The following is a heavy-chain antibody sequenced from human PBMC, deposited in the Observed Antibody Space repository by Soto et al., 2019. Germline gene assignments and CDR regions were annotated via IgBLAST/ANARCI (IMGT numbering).Heavy chain of an antibody. CDR1: RGSISSYY. V-gene: IGHV4-59*01. D-gene: IGHD3-10*01. CDR2: IHRTGST. Sequence: QVQLQESGPGLVKPSETLSLTCSVSRGSISSYYWSWVRQPPGKGLEWIGFIHRTGSTKYNPSLESRVTISVDTSQNQLSLRLSSVTAADMAVYYCARESAGSGKNNWFDPWGQGILVTVSS. J-gene: IGHJ5*02. CDR3: ARESAGSGKNNWFDP.